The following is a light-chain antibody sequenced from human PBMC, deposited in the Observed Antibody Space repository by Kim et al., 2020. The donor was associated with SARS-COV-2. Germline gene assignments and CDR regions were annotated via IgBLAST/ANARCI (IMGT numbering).Light chain of an antibody. CDR1: KLGNKY. CDR3: QAWDSSTAE. CDR2: QDS. V-gene: IGLV3-1*01. J-gene: IGLJ3*02. Sequence: SYELTQPPSVSVSPGQTASITCSGDKLGNKYACWYQQKPGQSPVLVIYQDSKRPSGIPERFSGSNSGNTATLTISGTQAMDKADYYCQAWDSSTAEFGGG.